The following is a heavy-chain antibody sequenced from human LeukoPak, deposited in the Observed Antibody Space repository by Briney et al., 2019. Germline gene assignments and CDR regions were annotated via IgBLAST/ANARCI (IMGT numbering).Heavy chain of an antibody. CDR1: GGSISSYY. D-gene: IGHD4-17*01. V-gene: IGHV4-59*01. CDR3: ARGTVTTFGYYYGMDV. CDR2: IYYSGST. Sequence: SETLSLTCTVSGGSISSYYWSWIRQPPGKGLEWIGYIYYSGSTNYNPSLKSRVTISVDTSKNQFSLKLSSVTAADTAVYYCARGTVTTFGYYYGMDVWGQGTTVTASS. J-gene: IGHJ6*02.